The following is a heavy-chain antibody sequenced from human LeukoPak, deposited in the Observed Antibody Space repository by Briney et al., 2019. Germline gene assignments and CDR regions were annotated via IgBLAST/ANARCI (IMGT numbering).Heavy chain of an antibody. Sequence: PSQTLSLTCTVSGGSISSGSYYWSWIRQPAGKELEWIGRIYTSGSTNYNPSLKSRVTISVDTSKNQFSLRLTSVTAADTAVYYCARQTGSGLFILPGGQGTLVTVSS. V-gene: IGHV4-61*02. CDR2: IYTSGST. D-gene: IGHD3/OR15-3a*01. CDR3: ARQTGSGLFILP. CDR1: GGSISSGSYY. J-gene: IGHJ4*02.